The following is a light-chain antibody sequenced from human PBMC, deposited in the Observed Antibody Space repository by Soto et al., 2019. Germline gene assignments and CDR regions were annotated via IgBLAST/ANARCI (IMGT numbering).Light chain of an antibody. V-gene: IGLV2-14*01. CDR3: SSYISNSIVV. J-gene: IGLJ2*01. Sequence: QSALTQPASVSGSPGQSITISCTGTSSDVGDYNYVSWYQQHPGKAPKLMIYEVSHRLSGVSNRFSGSKSGYSASLTISGLPDEDEAHYSCSSYISNSIVVFGGGTKLTVL. CDR2: EVS. CDR1: SSDVGDYNY.